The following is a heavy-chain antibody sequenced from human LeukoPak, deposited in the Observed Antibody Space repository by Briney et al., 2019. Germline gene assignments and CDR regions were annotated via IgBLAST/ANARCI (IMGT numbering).Heavy chain of an antibody. D-gene: IGHD5-24*01. V-gene: IGHV4-39*01. CDR2: IYYSGST. CDR3: ARHPDNDYGDY. J-gene: IGHJ4*02. CDR1: GGSISSSSYY. Sequence: PSETLSLTCTVSGGSISSSSYYWGWIRQPPGKGLEWIGSIYYSGSTYYNPSLKSRVTISVDTSKNQFSLKLSSVTAADTAVYHCARHPDNDYGDYWGQGTLVTVSS.